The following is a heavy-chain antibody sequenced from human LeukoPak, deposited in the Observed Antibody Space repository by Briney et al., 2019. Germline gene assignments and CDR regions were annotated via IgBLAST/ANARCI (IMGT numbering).Heavy chain of an antibody. V-gene: IGHV3-33*01. CDR2: IWYDGSKQ. J-gene: IGHJ5*02. Sequence: PGGSLRLSCAASGFIFSSYGFHWVRQAPGKGLEWVAVIWYDGSKQYYAASVKGRFTISKDSFKNTLYLQMNSLRVEDTAIYFCARDVGSSNWNLNWFDPWGQGTLGTVSS. CDR1: GFIFSSYG. D-gene: IGHD6-13*01. CDR3: ARDVGSSNWNLNWFDP.